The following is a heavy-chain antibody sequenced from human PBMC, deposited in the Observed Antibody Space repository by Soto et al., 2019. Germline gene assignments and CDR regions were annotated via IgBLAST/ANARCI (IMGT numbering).Heavy chain of an antibody. D-gene: IGHD1-26*01. J-gene: IGHJ6*02. CDR1: GFSLSTSGMC. Sequence: SGPTLVNPTQTLTLTCTFSGFSLSTSGMCVSWIRQPPGKALEWLALIDWDDDKYYSTSLKTRLTISKDTSKNQVVLTMTNMDPVDTATYHCARISRAGSGSYYYYYGMDVWGQGTTVTVSS. CDR3: ARISRAGSGSYYYYYGMDV. CDR2: IDWDDDK. V-gene: IGHV2-70*01.